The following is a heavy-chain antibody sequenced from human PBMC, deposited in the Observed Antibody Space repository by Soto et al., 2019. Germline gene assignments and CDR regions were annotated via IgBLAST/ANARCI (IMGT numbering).Heavy chain of an antibody. CDR2: IDHSGST. V-gene: IGHV4-38-2*01. CDR3: ARSGYTPTYRFDL. Sequence: SETLSLTCDVSGYSISSGYYWGWMRQPPGKGLEWIGSIDHSGSTYYSPSLKSRVTISVDTSKNQFSLKLNSVTAADTAVYYCARSGYTPTYRFDLCGRGTLVTVYS. J-gene: IGHJ2*01. CDR1: GYSISSGYY. D-gene: IGHD3-3*01.